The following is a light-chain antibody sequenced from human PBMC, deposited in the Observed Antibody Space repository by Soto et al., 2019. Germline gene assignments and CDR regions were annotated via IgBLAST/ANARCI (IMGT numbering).Light chain of an antibody. J-gene: IGKJ5*01. CDR2: GAS. V-gene: IGKV1-9*01. CDR3: QQYNNWPIT. CDR1: QGVRSY. Sequence: LRQSPATLSASVGDRVTITCRASQGVRSYLAWFQQRPGKAPKLLIFGASTLQNGVPARFSGGGFGTEFTLTISLQSEDFAVYFCQQYNNWPITFGQGTLLEIK.